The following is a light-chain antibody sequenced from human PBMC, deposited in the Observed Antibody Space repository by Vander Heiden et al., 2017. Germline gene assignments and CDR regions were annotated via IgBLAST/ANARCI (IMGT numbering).Light chain of an antibody. Sequence: QFVLTLAAPASGSPGRRVAISCSGSSSNIGSNTVNWYQQLPGTAPKLLIYSNNQRPSGVPDRFSGSKSGTSASLAISGLQSEDEADYYCAAWDDSLNGGVFGGGTKLTVL. V-gene: IGLV1-44*01. CDR1: SSNIGSNT. J-gene: IGLJ2*01. CDR2: SNN. CDR3: AAWDDSLNGGV.